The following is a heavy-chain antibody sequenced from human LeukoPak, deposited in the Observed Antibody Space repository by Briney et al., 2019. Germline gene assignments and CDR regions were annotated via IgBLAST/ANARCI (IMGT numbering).Heavy chain of an antibody. CDR2: FYPDDSDT. V-gene: IGHV5-51*01. D-gene: IGHD3-22*01. CDR3: ARPNITSYYDSRGYDAFDV. CDR1: GYRFNAYW. J-gene: IGHJ3*01. Sequence: GESLKISCKGSGYRFNAYWIAWARQMPGKGLEWMGIFYPDDSDTRYSPSLQGQVTISAEKSVRTAYLQWSSLKASDTAMYYCARPNITSYYDSRGYDAFDVWGQGTMVTVSS.